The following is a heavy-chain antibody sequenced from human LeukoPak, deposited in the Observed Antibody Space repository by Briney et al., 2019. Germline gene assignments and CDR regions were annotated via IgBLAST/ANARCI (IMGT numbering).Heavy chain of an antibody. D-gene: IGHD3-9*01. CDR2: ISYVGTT. J-gene: IGHJ5*01. Sequence: PSETLSFTCTVSGGSITTIPYNWGWIRQPPGKGLEWIVTISYVGTTYYEPSLKSRVTMSIDTSKNQFSLNLNSATAADTAVYYCARHPTGYPNWFDSWGQGTLVIVSS. V-gene: IGHV4-39*01. CDR1: GGSITTIPYN. CDR3: ARHPTGYPNWFDS.